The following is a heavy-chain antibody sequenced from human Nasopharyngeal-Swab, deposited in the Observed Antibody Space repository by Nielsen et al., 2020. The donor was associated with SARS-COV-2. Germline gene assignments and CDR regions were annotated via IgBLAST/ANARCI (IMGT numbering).Heavy chain of an antibody. V-gene: IGHV4-31*03. Sequence: SETLSLTCTVSGGYISHGAYNWNWIRQHPGQGLEWIGSIYYTGRTSYNPSLKSRASISIAASRRQFSLNLVFMSAADTAVYYCARGKGDAYRNFDYWDQGTLVTVSS. CDR2: IYYTGRT. CDR1: GGYISHGAYN. CDR3: ARGKGDAYRNFDY. D-gene: IGHD5-24*01. J-gene: IGHJ4*02.